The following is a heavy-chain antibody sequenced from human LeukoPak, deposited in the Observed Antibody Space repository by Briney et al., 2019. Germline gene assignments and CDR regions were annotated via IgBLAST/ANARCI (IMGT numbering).Heavy chain of an antibody. V-gene: IGHV4-59*11. J-gene: IGHJ4*02. CDR3: ARGLWGALDY. D-gene: IGHD7-27*01. CDR1: GGSISSHY. CDR2: IYYSGST. Sequence: PSETPSLTCTVSGGSISSHYWSWIRQPPGKGLEWIGYIYYSGSTNYNPSLKSRVTISVDTSKNQFSLKLSSVTAADTAVYYCARGLWGALDYWGQGTLVTVSS.